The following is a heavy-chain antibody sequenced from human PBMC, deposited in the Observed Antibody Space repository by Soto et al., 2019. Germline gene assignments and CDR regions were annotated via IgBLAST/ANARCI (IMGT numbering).Heavy chain of an antibody. D-gene: IGHD2-2*01. CDR3: ARGLLSRYYYYGMDV. Sequence: SVKVSCKASGGTFSSYAISWVRQAPGQGLEWMGGIIPILGTANYAQKFQGRVTITADKSTSTAYMELSSLRSEDTAVYYCARGLLSRYYYYGMDVWGQGTTVTV. CDR2: IIPILGTA. V-gene: IGHV1-69*10. J-gene: IGHJ6*02. CDR1: GGTFSSYA.